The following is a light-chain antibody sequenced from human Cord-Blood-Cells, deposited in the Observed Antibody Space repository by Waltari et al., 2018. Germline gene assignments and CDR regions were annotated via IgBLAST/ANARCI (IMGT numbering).Light chain of an antibody. J-gene: IGKJ4*01. Sequence: EIVLTQSPGTLYLSTGERATLSCRASQSVSSSYLAWYQHKPGQAPRLLIYGASSSATGIPDSFSGSGSATDFTLTISRLEPEDFAVYYCQQYGSSQLTFGGGTKVEIK. CDR2: GAS. CDR3: QQYGSSQLT. V-gene: IGKV3-20*01. CDR1: QSVSSSY.